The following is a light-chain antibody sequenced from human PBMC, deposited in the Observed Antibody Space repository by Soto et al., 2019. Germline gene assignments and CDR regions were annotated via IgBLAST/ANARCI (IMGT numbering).Light chain of an antibody. Sequence: EIQMTQYPSSLSASVGDRLTITGRASQNIKNYLNWYQQKPGKAPKLLIYASSSLQSGVPSRFSGSGSGADFILTISSLQSEDFATYYCQQSYSTPITVGQGTRLEIK. J-gene: IGKJ5*01. CDR1: QNIKNY. V-gene: IGKV1-39*01. CDR3: QQSYSTPIT. CDR2: ASS.